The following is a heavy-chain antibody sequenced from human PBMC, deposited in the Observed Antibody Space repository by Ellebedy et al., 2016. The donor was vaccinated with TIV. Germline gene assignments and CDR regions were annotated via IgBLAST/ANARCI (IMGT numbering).Heavy chain of an antibody. V-gene: IGHV3-48*04. CDR2: ITGISSTI. CDR1: GFTFSSYS. Sequence: GESLKISCAASGFTFSSYSMNWVRQAPGKGLEWVSYITGISSTIYYADSVKGRFTISRDNSKNTVYLQMNSLRAEDTAVYYCARGVLSGYWGQGTLVTVSS. J-gene: IGHJ4*02. D-gene: IGHD2/OR15-2a*01. CDR3: ARGVLSGY.